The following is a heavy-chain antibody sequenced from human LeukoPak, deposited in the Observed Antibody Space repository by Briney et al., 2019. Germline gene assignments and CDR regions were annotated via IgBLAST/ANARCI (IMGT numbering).Heavy chain of an antibody. D-gene: IGHD2-2*02. CDR1: GYTFTGYY. J-gene: IGHJ4*02. Sequence: ASVKVSCKASGYTFTGYYMHWVRQAPGQGLEWMGWINPNSGGTNYAQNLQGRLTMTTDTSTSTAYMELRSLTSDDTAVYYYARVSAYCRSTTCYSDYWGQGTLVTVSS. CDR2: INPNSGGT. CDR3: ARVSAYCRSTTCYSDY. V-gene: IGHV1-2*02.